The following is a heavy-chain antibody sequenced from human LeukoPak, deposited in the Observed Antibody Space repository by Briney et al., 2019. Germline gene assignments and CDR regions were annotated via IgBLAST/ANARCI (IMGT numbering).Heavy chain of an antibody. CDR3: STYNMNNGWY. J-gene: IGHJ4*02. CDR2: IRSKTDGGTT. D-gene: IGHD1/OR15-1a*01. Sequence: GGSLRLSCAASGLSFTSAWMHCVRQAPGKGLEWVGRIRSKTDGGTTDYAAPVKGRFTISRDDSQNTLYLQMDSLKTEDTAVYYCSTYNMNNGWYWGQGTLATVSS. V-gene: IGHV3-15*01. CDR1: GLSFTSAW.